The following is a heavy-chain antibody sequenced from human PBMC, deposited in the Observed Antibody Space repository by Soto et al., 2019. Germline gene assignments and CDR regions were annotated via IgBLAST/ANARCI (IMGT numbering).Heavy chain of an antibody. V-gene: IGHV3-74*01. J-gene: IGHJ4*02. CDR3: ARDGYNGFDY. Sequence: GGSLRLSCAPSGFIFRNYLMHWVRQAPGKGLVWISRINSDGSSASYADSVKGRFTISRDNAKNTLYLQMHSLGDEDTAVYYCARDGYNGFDYWGQGALVTVSS. CDR2: INSDGSSA. D-gene: IGHD5-12*01. CDR1: GFIFRNYL.